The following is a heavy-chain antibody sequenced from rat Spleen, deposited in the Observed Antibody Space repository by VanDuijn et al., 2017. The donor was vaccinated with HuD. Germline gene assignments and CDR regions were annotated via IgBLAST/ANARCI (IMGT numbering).Heavy chain of an antibody. Sequence: EVQLVESDGGLVQPGRSLKLSCAASGFTFSDYYMAWVRQTPTKGLEWVATISYDGSTTYYRDSVKGRFTISRDNTKNTLYLQMDNLRSEDTATYYCATDPAYYYSSSDYFNYWGQGVMVTVSS. CDR3: ATDPAYYYSSSDYFNY. CDR1: GFTFSDYY. J-gene: IGHJ2*01. V-gene: IGHV5-29*01. D-gene: IGHD1-2*01. CDR2: ISYDGSTT.